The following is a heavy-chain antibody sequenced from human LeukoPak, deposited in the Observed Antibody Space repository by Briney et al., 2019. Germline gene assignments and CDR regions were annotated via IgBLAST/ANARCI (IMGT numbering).Heavy chain of an antibody. CDR3: ATSPAGLSDFDY. Sequence: PSETLSLTCTVSGGSIGSGDYYRSWIRQHPGKGLEWIGYISYSGSTYYNPSLKSRLTISVDRSKNQFSLRLSSVTAADTAVYYCATSPAGLSDFDYWGQETLVTVSS. CDR1: GGSIGSGDYY. D-gene: IGHD3-16*02. V-gene: IGHV4-31*03. J-gene: IGHJ4*02. CDR2: ISYSGST.